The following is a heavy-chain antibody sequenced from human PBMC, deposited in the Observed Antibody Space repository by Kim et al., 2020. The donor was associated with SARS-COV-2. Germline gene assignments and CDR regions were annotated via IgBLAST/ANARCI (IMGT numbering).Heavy chain of an antibody. CDR2: IIPILGIA. D-gene: IGHD1-7*01. CDR3: ARGRLITGTAVRYYYYGMDV. V-gene: IGHV1-69*04. J-gene: IGHJ6*02. Sequence: SVKVSCKASGGTFSSYAISWVRQAPGQGLEWMGRIIPILGIANYAQKFQGRVTITADKSTSTAYMELSSLRSEDTAVYYCARGRLITGTAVRYYYYGMDVWGQWTTVTVSS. CDR1: GGTFSSYA.